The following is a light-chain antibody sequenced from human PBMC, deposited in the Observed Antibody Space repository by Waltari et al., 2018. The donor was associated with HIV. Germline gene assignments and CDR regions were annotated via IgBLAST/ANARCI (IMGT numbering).Light chain of an antibody. V-gene: IGKV1-NL1*01. CDR3: QQYFSPPPLT. CDR1: QAISNS. Sequence: DIQMTQSPSSLSASVGDRVTITCRASQAISNSLAWYQQKPGKAPKLLLYAAARLESGVPSRFSGSRSGTDYALTISSLQPEDFAVYYCQQYFSPPPLTVGGGTKVEIK. CDR2: AAA. J-gene: IGKJ4*01.